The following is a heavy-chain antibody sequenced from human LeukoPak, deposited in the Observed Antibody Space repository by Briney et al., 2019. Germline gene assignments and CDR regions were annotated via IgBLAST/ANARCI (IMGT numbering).Heavy chain of an antibody. J-gene: IGHJ4*02. CDR3: ARGAEYQLLGLGY. D-gene: IGHD2-2*01. CDR1: GGSISSYY. Sequence: PSETLSLTCTVSGGSISSYYWSWTRQPPGKGLEWIGYIHYSGSTNYNPSLKSRVTISVDTSKNQFSLKLSSVTAADTAVYYCARGAEYQLLGLGYWGQGTLVTVSS. V-gene: IGHV4-59*01. CDR2: IHYSGST.